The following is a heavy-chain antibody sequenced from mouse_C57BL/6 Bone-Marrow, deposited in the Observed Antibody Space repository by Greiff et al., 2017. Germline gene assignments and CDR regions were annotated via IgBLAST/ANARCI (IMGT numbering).Heavy chain of an antibody. V-gene: IGHV5-4*01. CDR1: GFTFSSYA. CDR2: ISDGGSYT. Sequence: DVQLLESGGGLVKPGGSLKLSCAASGFTFSSYAMSWVRQTPEKRLEWVATISDGGSYTYYPDNVKGRFTISRDNAKNNLYLQMSRLKSEDTAMYYGAREGAYSVLAYWGQGTLVTVSA. J-gene: IGHJ3*01. CDR3: AREGAYSVLAY.